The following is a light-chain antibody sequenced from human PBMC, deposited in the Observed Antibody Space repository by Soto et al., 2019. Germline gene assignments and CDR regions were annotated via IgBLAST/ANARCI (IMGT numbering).Light chain of an antibody. CDR1: QSISSW. V-gene: IGKV1-5*01. J-gene: IGKJ2*01. Sequence: DIQMTQSPSTLSASVLDRVTITCRASQSISSWLAWYQQKPGKVPELLIYDASSLASGVPSKFSASGSGTEFTLTISSLQPDDFATYYCQQYYTSPYTFGQGTKLEIK. CDR3: QQYYTSPYT. CDR2: DAS.